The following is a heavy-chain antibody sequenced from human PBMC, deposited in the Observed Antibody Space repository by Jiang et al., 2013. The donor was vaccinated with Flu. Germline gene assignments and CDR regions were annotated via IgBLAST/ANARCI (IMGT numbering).Heavy chain of an antibody. CDR1: GGSLSSYC. V-gene: IGHV4-59*08. J-gene: IGHJ4*01. CDR2: ICYSGST. D-gene: IGHD3-3*01. Sequence: LLKPSETLSITCTFSGGSLSSYCWSWIRQPPGKRLEWLGYICYSGSTDHNPSLKSRLNLSVDPSKNQFALKLTAVTAADTAVYFCARLEIGRITFFGVVEYFFDYWGRGIPVTVSS. CDR3: ARLEIGRITFFGVVEYFFDY.